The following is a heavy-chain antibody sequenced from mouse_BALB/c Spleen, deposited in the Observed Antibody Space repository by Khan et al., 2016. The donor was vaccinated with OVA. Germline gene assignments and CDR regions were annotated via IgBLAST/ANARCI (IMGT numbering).Heavy chain of an antibody. CDR2: INPSNGGT. J-gene: IGHJ3*01. D-gene: IGHD2-1*01. V-gene: IGHV1S81*02. CDR3: SRSGYGTFTY. CDR1: GYTFTNYY. Sequence: QVQLKQSGAELVKPGASVRLSCKASGYTFTNYYLYWVKQRPGHGIEWIGDINPSNGGTNFNEKLKNKVTLTVDKSSSTAYMQLSCLTSEDSAVFYYSRSGYGTFTYWGQGTLVTVSA.